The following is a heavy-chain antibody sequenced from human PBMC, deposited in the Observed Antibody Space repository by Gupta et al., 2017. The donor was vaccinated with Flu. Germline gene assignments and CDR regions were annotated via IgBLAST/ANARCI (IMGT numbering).Heavy chain of an antibody. V-gene: IGHV5-51*01. CDR1: GYSFTSYW. J-gene: IGHJ3*02. CDR3: ASCGISSSPRCGAFDI. CDR2: IYPGDSDT. Sequence: EVQLVQSGAEVKKPGESLRISCKGSGYSFTSYWIGWVRPMPGKGLEWMGIIYPGDSDTRYSPSFQGQVTISADKSISTAYLQWSSLKASDTAMYYCASCGISSSPRCGAFDIWGQGTMVTVSS. D-gene: IGHD1-14*01.